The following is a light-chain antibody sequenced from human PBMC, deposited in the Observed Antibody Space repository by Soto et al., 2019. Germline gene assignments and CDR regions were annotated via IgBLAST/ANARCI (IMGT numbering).Light chain of an antibody. Sequence: QSALTQPASVSGSPGQSITISCTGTSSDVGSYNLVSWYQQHPGKAPKLMIYEGSKRPSGVSNRFSGSKSGNTASLTISGLQAEDEAYYYCRSYAGSRGFGGGTKLTVL. CDR1: SSDVGSYNL. CDR3: RSYAGSRG. CDR2: EGS. J-gene: IGLJ3*02. V-gene: IGLV2-23*01.